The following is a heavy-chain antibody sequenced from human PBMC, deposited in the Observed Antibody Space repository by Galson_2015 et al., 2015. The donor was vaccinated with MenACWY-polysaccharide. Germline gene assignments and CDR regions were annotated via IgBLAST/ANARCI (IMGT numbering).Heavy chain of an antibody. CDR2: IKQDGSAR. CDR3: ARSTGWEADN. CDR1: GFTFSAFW. J-gene: IGHJ4*02. Sequence: SLRLSCAASGFTFSAFWMTWVRQAPGKGLEWVANIKQDGSARFYLDSVKGRFTISRDNAKNSLYLQMNNLRAEDTAVYYCARSTGWEADNWGQGTLVTVSS. D-gene: IGHD1-26*01. V-gene: IGHV3-7*03.